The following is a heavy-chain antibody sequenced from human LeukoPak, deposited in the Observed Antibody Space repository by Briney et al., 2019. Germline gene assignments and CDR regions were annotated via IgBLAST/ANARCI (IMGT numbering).Heavy chain of an antibody. CDR3: ARDPTGYSSSWSPNWFDP. V-gene: IGHV3-30-3*01. CDR1: RFTFSSYA. D-gene: IGHD6-13*01. Sequence: PGGSLRPSCAASRFTFSSYAMHWVRQAPDKGLEWVAVISYDGSNKYYADSVKGRFTISRDNSKNTLYLQMNSLRAEDTAVYYCARDPTGYSSSWSPNWFDPWGQGTLVTVSS. CDR2: ISYDGSNK. J-gene: IGHJ5*02.